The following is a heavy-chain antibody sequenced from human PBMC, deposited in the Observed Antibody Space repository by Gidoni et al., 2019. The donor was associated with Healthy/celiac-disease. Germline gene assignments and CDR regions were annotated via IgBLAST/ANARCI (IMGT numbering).Heavy chain of an antibody. CDR1: GGSFSVYY. V-gene: IGHV4-34*01. CDR3: ARGQRFSRFIAAAGTGHWFDP. CDR2: INHSGST. Sequence: QVQLQQLGAGLLKPSEPLSLTCAVYGGSFSVYYWSWIRQPPGKGLEWIGEINHSGSTNYNPSLKSRVTISVDTSKNQFSLKLSSVTAADTAVYYCARGQRFSRFIAAAGTGHWFDPWGQGTLVTVSS. J-gene: IGHJ5*02. D-gene: IGHD6-13*01.